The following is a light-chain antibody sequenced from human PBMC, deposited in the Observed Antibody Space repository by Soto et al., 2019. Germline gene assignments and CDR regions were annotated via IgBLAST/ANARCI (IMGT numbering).Light chain of an antibody. CDR2: ENN. V-gene: IGLV1-51*02. J-gene: IGLJ1*01. Sequence: QSVLTQPPSVSAAPGQYVTISCSGSSSNIENNYVSWYRQLPGTAPKLLIYENNKRPSWIPDRFSGSKSGTSATLGITGLETGDEADYYCATWDTSLIGGVFGTGTKLTVL. CDR1: SSNIENNY. CDR3: ATWDTSLIGGV.